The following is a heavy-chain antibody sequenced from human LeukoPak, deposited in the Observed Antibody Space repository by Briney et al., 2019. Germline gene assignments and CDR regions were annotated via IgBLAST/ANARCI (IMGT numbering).Heavy chain of an antibody. V-gene: IGHV4-34*01. CDR3: ARGRCSSTSCYRSTVKTYNWFDP. J-gene: IGHJ5*02. CDR1: GGSFSAYY. D-gene: IGHD2-2*02. Sequence: SETLSLTCAVYGGSFSAYYWSWIRQPPGKGLEWIGEINHSGSTNCNPSLKSRVTISVDTSKNQFSLKLSSVTAADTAVYYCARGRCSSTSCYRSTVKTYNWFDPWGQGTLVTVSS. CDR2: INHSGST.